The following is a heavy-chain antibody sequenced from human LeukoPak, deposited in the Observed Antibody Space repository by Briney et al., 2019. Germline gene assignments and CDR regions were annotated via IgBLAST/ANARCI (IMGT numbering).Heavy chain of an antibody. CDR3: ATGGAVAEDYWWFDP. J-gene: IGHJ5*02. D-gene: IGHD6-19*01. V-gene: IGHV1-24*01. CDR2: FDPEDGET. CDR1: GYTLTELS. Sequence: ASVKVSCKASGYTLTELSMHWVRQAPGKGLEWMGGFDPEDGETIYAQKFQGRVTMTEDTSTDTAYMELSSLRSEDTAVYYCATGGAVAEDYWWFDPWGQGTLVTVSS.